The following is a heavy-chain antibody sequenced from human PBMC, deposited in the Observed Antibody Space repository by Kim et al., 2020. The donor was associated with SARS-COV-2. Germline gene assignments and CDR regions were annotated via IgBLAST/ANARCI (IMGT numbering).Heavy chain of an antibody. Sequence: GGSLRLSCTASGFTFGDYAMSWVRQAPGKGLEWVGFIRSKAYGGTTEYAASVKGRFTISRDDSKSISYLQMNSLKTEDTAVYYCTRVRVNPDYDFWSCYWDYYYYGMDVWGQGTTVTVSS. CDR2: IRSKAYGGTT. CDR1: GFTFGDYA. CDR3: TRVRVNPDYDFWSCYWDYYYYGMDV. D-gene: IGHD3-3*01. V-gene: IGHV3-49*04. J-gene: IGHJ6*02.